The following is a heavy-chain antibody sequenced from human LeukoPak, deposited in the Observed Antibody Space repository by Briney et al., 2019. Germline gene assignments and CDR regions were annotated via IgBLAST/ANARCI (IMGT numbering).Heavy chain of an antibody. Sequence: SETLSLTCAVSGYSISSGYYWGWIRQPPGKGLEWIGSIYRSGSTYYNPSLKSRVTISVDTSKNQFSLKLSSVTAADTAVYYCASPVGATTGFDYWGQGTLVTVSS. D-gene: IGHD1-26*01. CDR1: GYSISSGYY. CDR3: ASPVGATTGFDY. CDR2: IYRSGST. V-gene: IGHV4-38-2*01. J-gene: IGHJ4*02.